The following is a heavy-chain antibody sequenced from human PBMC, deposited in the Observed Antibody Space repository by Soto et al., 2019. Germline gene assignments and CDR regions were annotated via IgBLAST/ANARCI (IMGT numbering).Heavy chain of an antibody. D-gene: IGHD6-19*01. CDR2: INAGNAKT. J-gene: IGHJ4*02. Sequence: ASVKVSCKASGYTFTNYAIHWVRQGPGQRLEWMGWINAGNAKTKYSQKFQGRVTISGDTSASTAYMELSSLRSEDTAVYYCARDGAVAGNSNFDYWGQGTLVTVSS. V-gene: IGHV1-3*01. CDR1: GYTFTNYA. CDR3: ARDGAVAGNSNFDY.